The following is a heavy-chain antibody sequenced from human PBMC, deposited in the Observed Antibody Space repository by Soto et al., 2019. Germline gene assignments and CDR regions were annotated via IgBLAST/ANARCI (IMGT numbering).Heavy chain of an antibody. D-gene: IGHD3-22*01. CDR3: AKDLLYYDSSGHFDY. J-gene: IGHJ4*02. Sequence: GSLRLSCAASGFTFSSYGMHWVRQAPGKGLEWVAVISYDGSNKYYADSVKGRFTISRDNSKNTLYLQMNSLRAEDTAVYYCAKDLLYYDSSGHFDYWGQGTLVTVSS. CDR1: GFTFSSYG. CDR2: ISYDGSNK. V-gene: IGHV3-30*18.